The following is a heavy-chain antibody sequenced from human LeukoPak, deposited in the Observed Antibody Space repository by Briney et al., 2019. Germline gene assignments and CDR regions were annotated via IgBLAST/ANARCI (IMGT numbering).Heavy chain of an antibody. CDR3: ARGADSYYYMDV. CDR1: GYIFTSYW. CDR2: IYPHASDI. Sequence: PGESLKISCLGSGYIFTSYWVAWVRQMPGKGLECMGIIYPHASDIRYNPSFEGQVTISADKSINTAYLQWSSLKASDTAMYYRARGADSYYYMDVWGKGTTVTVSS. D-gene: IGHD3-16*01. J-gene: IGHJ6*03. V-gene: IGHV5-51*01.